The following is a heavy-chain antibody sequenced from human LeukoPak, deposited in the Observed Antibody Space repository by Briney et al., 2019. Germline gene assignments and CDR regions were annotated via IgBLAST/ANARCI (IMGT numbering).Heavy chain of an antibody. CDR1: GFTVSSNY. J-gene: IGHJ4*02. CDR3: AREHPLLRYFDY. Sequence: GGSLRLSCAASGFTVSSNYMSWVRQAPGKGLEWVSVIYSGGSTYCADSVKGRFTISRDNSKNTLYLQMNSLRAEDTAVYYCAREHPLLRYFDYWGQGTLVTVSS. D-gene: IGHD2-21*02. V-gene: IGHV3-53*01. CDR2: IYSGGST.